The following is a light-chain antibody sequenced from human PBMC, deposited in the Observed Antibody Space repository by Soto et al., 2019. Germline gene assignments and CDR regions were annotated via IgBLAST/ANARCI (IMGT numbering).Light chain of an antibody. V-gene: IGLV1-44*01. CDR1: SSNIGSNT. CDR2: SNN. CDR3: AAWDDSLNAVV. J-gene: IGLJ2*01. Sequence: QSVLTQPPSASGTPGQRVTISCSGGSSNIGSNTVNWYQQLPGTAPNLLIYSNNQRPSGVPDRFSGSKSGTSASLAISGLHSEDEADYYCAAWDDSLNAVVFGGGTKVTVL.